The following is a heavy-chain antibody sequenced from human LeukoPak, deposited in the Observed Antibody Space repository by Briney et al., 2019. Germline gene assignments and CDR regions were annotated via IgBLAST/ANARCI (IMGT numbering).Heavy chain of an antibody. D-gene: IGHD5-18*01. CDR3: AKDLTGYSYGIDY. Sequence: PGGSLRLSCAASGFTFDDYAMPWVRQAPGKGLEWVSGISWNSGSIGYADSVKGRFTISRDNAKNSLYLQMNSLRAEGTALYYCAKDLTGYSYGIDYWGQGTLVTVSS. CDR2: ISWNSGSI. V-gene: IGHV3-9*01. CDR1: GFTFDDYA. J-gene: IGHJ4*02.